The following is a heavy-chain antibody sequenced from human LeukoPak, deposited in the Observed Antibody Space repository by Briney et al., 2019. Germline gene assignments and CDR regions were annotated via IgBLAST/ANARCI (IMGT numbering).Heavy chain of an antibody. CDR2: IYYSRST. J-gene: IGHJ5*02. CDR1: GDSISNDNYF. Sequence: SETLSLTCTVSGDSISNDNYFWGWIRQPPGKGLEWIGSIYYSRSTYYNPSLESRVTISVDTSKNQFSLKLSSVTAADTAVYYCARLTTDSTYHSGWFDPWGQGTRVTVSS. D-gene: IGHD3-22*01. V-gene: IGHV4-39*01. CDR3: ARLTTDSTYHSGWFDP.